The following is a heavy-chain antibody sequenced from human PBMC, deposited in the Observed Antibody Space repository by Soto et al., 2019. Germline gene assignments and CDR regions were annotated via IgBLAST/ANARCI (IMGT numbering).Heavy chain of an antibody. D-gene: IGHD4-4*01. CDR2: IKPISDIT. J-gene: IGHJ5*02. CDR3: ARDPSTINKLIGVWFDP. Sequence: QIRLVQSGAEVQKPGSSVRVSCKASGDTFGRFTINWVRQAPGQGRERMGGIKPISDITNYAQRFQGRVTFTADASTSTVYLELSSLRSEDTAMYYCARDPSTINKLIGVWFDPWGQGTLVTVSS. CDR1: GDTFGRFT. V-gene: IGHV1-69*01.